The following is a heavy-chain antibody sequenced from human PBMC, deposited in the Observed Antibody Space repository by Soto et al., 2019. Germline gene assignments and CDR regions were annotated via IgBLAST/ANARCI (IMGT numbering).Heavy chain of an antibody. D-gene: IGHD3-22*01. J-gene: IGHJ4*02. CDR2: ISYDGSNK. CDR1: GFTFSSYA. CDR3: SRGYYYDSSGYSGYFDY. Sequence: PGGSLRLSCAASGFTFSSYAMHWVRQAPGKGLEWVAVISYDGSNKYYADSVKGRFTISRDNSKNTLYLQMNSLRAEDTAVYYCSRGYYYDSSGYSGYFDYWGQGTLVTVSS. V-gene: IGHV3-30-3*01.